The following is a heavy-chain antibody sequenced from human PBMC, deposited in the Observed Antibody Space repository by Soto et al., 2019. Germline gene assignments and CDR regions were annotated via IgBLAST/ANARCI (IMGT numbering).Heavy chain of an antibody. D-gene: IGHD5-12*01. CDR2: TNHSGGT. CDR1: GGSFSGYY. Sequence: SETLSLTCAVYGGSFSGYYWNWIRQSPGKGLEWIGETNHSGGTNYNPSLKSRVTISVDTSKNQFSLKLSSVTAADTAVYYCARLEGGYYYYFDYWGQGTLVTV. J-gene: IGHJ4*02. CDR3: ARLEGGYYYYFDY. V-gene: IGHV4-34*01.